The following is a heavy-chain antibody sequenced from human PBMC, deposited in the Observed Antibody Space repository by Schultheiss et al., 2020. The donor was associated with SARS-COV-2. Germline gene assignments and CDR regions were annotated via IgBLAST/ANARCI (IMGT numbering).Heavy chain of an antibody. CDR1: GFTFSSYG. CDR3: ASVDGYSGYDISGHYYYGMDV. J-gene: IGHJ6*02. D-gene: IGHD5-12*01. CDR2: ISSSGSTI. Sequence: GGSLRLSCAASGFTFSSYGMHWVRQAPGKGLEWVSYISSSGSTIYYADSVKGRFTISRDNAKNSLYLQMNSLRAEDTAVYYCASVDGYSGYDISGHYYYGMDVWGQGTTVTVSS. V-gene: IGHV3-48*04.